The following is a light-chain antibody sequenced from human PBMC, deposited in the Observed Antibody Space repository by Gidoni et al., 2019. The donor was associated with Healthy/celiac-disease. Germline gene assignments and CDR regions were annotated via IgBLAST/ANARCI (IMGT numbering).Light chain of an antibody. CDR2: AAS. Sequence: DIQMTQSPSSLSASVGDRVTITCRASQSISIYLNWYQQKPGKAPKFLIYAASSLQSGVPSRFSGSGSGTDFTLTISSLQPEDFETYYCQQSYSTPYTFGQGTKLEIK. J-gene: IGKJ2*01. V-gene: IGKV1-39*01. CDR1: QSISIY. CDR3: QQSYSTPYT.